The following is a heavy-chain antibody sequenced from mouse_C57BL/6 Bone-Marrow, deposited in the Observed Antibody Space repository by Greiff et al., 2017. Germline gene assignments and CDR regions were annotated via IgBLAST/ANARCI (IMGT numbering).Heavy chain of an antibody. CDR1: GYTFTDYY. J-gene: IGHJ2*01. Sequence: EVQLQQSGPELVKPGASVKISCKASGYTFTDYYMNWVKQSHGKSLEWIGDINPNNGGTSYNQKFKGKATLTVDKSSSTAYMELRSLTSEDSAVYYCARTTYRLDYWGQGATLTVSS. CDR2: INPNNGGT. CDR3: ARTTYRLDY. V-gene: IGHV1-26*01.